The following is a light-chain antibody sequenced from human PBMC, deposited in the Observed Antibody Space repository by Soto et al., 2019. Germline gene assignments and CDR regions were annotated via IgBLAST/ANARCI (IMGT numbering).Light chain of an antibody. CDR3: SSYTPSSTIG. Sequence: QSVLTQPASVSGSPGQWITISCTGTSSDVGGFNFVSWYQQPPGKVPKLMIYEVSHRPSGVSNRFSGSKSGNTASLTISGLQAEDEGDYYCSSYTPSSTIGFGTGAKVTVL. V-gene: IGLV2-14*01. J-gene: IGLJ1*01. CDR1: SSDVGGFNF. CDR2: EVS.